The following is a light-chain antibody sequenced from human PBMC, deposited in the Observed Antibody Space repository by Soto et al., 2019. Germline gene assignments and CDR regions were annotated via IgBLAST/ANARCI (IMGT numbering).Light chain of an antibody. CDR2: DVS. V-gene: IGLV2-11*01. Sequence: QSALTQPRSVSGSPGQSVTISCTGTSSDVGGYNYVSWYQQHPGKDPKLMIYDVSKRPSGVPDRFSGSKSGNTASLTISGLQAEDEADYYCCSYAGSYTLRVVFGGGTKLTVL. CDR1: SSDVGGYNY. CDR3: CSYAGSYTLRVV. J-gene: IGLJ2*01.